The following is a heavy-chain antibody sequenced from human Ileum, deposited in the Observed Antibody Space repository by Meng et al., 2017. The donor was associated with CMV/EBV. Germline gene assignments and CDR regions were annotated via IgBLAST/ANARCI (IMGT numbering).Heavy chain of an antibody. V-gene: IGHV4-4*07. CDR1: GGSMSGYY. J-gene: IGHJ4*02. Sequence: QGNVQESGPGRVKPSETLSRTCSVSGGSMSGYYWGWIRQPAGKGLEWIGRIYVSVSTDYNPSLKSRATMSVDTSKKQFSLRLTSVTAADTAVYFCAREVDVDGAVPQKGGYYYDYWGQGILVTVSS. D-gene: IGHD3-3*01. CDR2: IYVSVST. CDR3: AREVDVDGAVPQKGGYYYDY.